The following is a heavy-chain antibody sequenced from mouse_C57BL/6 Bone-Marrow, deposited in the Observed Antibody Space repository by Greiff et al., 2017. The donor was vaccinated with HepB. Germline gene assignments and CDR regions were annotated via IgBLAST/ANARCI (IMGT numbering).Heavy chain of an antibody. J-gene: IGHJ3*01. Sequence: QVQLQQSGAELVKPGASVKMSCKASGYTFTTYPIEWMKQNHGKSLERIGNFHPYNDDTKYNEKFKGKATFTVEKSSSTVYFELSRLTSDDSAVYYCARRDSSGYGFAYWGQVTLVTVSA. D-gene: IGHD3-2*01. CDR3: ARRDSSGYGFAY. CDR2: FHPYNDDT. CDR1: GYTFTTYP. V-gene: IGHV1-47*01.